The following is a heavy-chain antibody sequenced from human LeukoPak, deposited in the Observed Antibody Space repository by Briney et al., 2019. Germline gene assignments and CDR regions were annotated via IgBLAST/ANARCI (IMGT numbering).Heavy chain of an antibody. D-gene: IGHD3-3*01. CDR1: GFTFSSYG. J-gene: IGHJ6*02. CDR3: ARGGWGGYYGGRRGTAMDV. Sequence: PGGSLRLSCAASGFTFSSYGMHWVRQAPGKGLEWVAVIWYDGSNKYYADSVKGRYTISRDNSKNTLYLQMNSLRAEDTAVYYCARGGWGGYYGGRRGTAMDVWGQGTTVTVSS. CDR2: IWYDGSNK. V-gene: IGHV3-33*01.